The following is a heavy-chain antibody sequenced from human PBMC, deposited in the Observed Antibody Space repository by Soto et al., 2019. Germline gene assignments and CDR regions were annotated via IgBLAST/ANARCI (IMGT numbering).Heavy chain of an antibody. Sequence: QVLLVQSGAEVKKPGASVKVSCKASGYTFTNYGITWVRQAPGQGLEWMGWISAYNGNTKYAQRLQGRVTMTTDTSTSTAYMEMRGLRSDDTAVYYCERVNSGDSMHSSGYYYWGQGTLVTVSS. V-gene: IGHV1-18*01. CDR2: ISAYNGNT. CDR1: GYTFTNYG. D-gene: IGHD3-22*01. J-gene: IGHJ4*02. CDR3: ERVNSGDSMHSSGYYY.